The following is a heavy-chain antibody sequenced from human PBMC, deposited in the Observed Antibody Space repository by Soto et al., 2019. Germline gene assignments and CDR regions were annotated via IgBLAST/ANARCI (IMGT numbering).Heavy chain of an antibody. J-gene: IGHJ4*02. CDR1: GGSISRTSYY. CDR3: ESHRYGAGRKGRSDY. Sequence: QLQLQESGPGLLKPSEALSLSCSVSGGSISRTSYYWGGFRQPPGKGLEWIAGIYYTGSTYYNPSLKSRVTMSGNTYRNQFSLNLNSVTAADTAVYYCESHRYGAGRKGRSDYWGQGSLVIVSS. CDR2: IYYTGST. D-gene: IGHD3-10*01. V-gene: IGHV4-39*01.